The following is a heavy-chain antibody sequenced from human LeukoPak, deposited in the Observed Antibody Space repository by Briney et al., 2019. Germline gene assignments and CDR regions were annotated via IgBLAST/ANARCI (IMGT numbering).Heavy chain of an antibody. D-gene: IGHD3-22*01. CDR3: TTDYYDSSGQYYFDY. V-gene: IGHV3-15*01. CDR2: IKSKTDGGTT. CDR1: GFTFSNAW. Sequence: GGSLRLSCAASGFTFSNAWMSWVRQAPGKGLEWVCRIKSKTDGGTTDYAAPVKGRFAISRDDSKNTLYLQMNSLKTEDTAVYYCTTDYYDSSGQYYFDYWGQGTLVTVSS. J-gene: IGHJ4*02.